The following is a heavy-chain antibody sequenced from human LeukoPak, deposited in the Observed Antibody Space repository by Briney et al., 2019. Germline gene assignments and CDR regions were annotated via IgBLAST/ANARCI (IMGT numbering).Heavy chain of an antibody. CDR3: ARDEGRGGDLGY. J-gene: IGHJ4*02. CDR1: GYTFTVYY. D-gene: IGHD3-10*01. CDR2: IVPSSGDT. Sequence: ASVKVACKASGYTFTVYYIHWVRQAPGQGLEWMGWIVPSSGDTHHAQKFQGRVTMTRDTSISTAYLELTRLTSDDTAVYFCARDEGRGGDLGYWGQGTLVRVSS. V-gene: IGHV1-2*02.